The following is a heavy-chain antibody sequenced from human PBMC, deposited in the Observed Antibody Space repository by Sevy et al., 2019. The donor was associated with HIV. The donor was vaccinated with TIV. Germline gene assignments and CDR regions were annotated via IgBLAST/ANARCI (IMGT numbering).Heavy chain of an antibody. CDR1: GFTFSDYG. Sequence: GGSLRLSCAASGFTFSDYGMHWVRQAPGKGLEWVVVISYDGSNKYYADSVKGRFTISRDNSKNTLYLQMNSFRAEDTAVYYCAKDQRWLQSYYYYGMYVWGQGTTVTVSS. J-gene: IGHJ6*02. V-gene: IGHV3-30*18. CDR3: AKDQRWLQSYYYYGMYV. D-gene: IGHD5-12*01. CDR2: ISYDGSNK.